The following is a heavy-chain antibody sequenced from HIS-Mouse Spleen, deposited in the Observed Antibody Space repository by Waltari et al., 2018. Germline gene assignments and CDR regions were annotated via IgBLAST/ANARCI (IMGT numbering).Heavy chain of an antibody. CDR1: GGSISSGDYY. V-gene: IGHV4-30-4*01. J-gene: IGHJ3*02. Sequence: QVQLQESGPGLVKPSQTLSLTCTVSGGSISSGDYYWSWIRQPPGKGLEWIGYIYYRGRPYYTPSLKSRVTISVDTSKNQFSLKLSSVTAADTAVYYCARGFYCSSTSCSPEAAFDIWGQGTMVTVSS. CDR3: ARGFYCSSTSCSPEAAFDI. D-gene: IGHD2-2*01. CDR2: IYYRGRP.